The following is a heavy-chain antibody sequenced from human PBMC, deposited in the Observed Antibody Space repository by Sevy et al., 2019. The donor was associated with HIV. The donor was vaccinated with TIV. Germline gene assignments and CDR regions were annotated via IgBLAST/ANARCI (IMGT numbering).Heavy chain of an antibody. CDR2: IVVGSGNT. J-gene: IGHJ6*02. CDR3: AAPGGVVWFGDILGSYYGMDI. CDR1: GFTFTSSA. V-gene: IGHV1-58*01. D-gene: IGHD3-10*01. Sequence: ASVKVSCKASGFTFTSSAVQWVRQARGQRLEWIGWIVVGSGNTNYAQKFQERVTITRDMSKSTAYMELSSLRSEDKAVYYCAAPGGVVWFGDILGSYYGMDIWGQGTTVTVSS.